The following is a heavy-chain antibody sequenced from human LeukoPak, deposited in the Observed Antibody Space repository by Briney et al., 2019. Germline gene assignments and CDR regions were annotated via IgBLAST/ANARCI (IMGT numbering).Heavy chain of an antibody. D-gene: IGHD5-12*01. J-gene: IGHJ4*02. Sequence: SMKVSCKASGGTFSSYAISWVRQAPGQGLEWMGGIIPIFGTANYAQKFQGRVTITADESTSTAYMELSSLRSEDTAVYYCARFGLGVSGYDFSDYWGQGTLVTVSS. CDR2: IIPIFGTA. CDR1: GGTFSSYA. V-gene: IGHV1-69*13. CDR3: ARFGLGVSGYDFSDY.